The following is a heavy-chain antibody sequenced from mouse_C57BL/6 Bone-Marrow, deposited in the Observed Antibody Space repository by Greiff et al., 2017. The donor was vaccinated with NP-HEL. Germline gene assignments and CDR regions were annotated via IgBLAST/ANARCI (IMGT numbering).Heavy chain of an antibody. J-gene: IGHJ3*01. Sequence: VQLQQSGAELVRRGASVKLSCTAAGFNIKDDYMHGGKQRPEKGLEWIGWIDPENGDTEYASKFQGKATITADTSSNTAYLQLSSLTSEDTAVYYCREWFAYWGQGTLVTVSA. CDR2: IDPENGDT. CDR1: GFNIKDDY. V-gene: IGHV14-4*01. CDR3: REWFAY.